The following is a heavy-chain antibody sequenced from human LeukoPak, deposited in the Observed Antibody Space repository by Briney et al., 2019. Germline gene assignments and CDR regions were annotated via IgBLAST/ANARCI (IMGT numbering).Heavy chain of an antibody. D-gene: IGHD2-15*01. J-gene: IGHJ4*02. CDR1: GFTFSSYA. CDR3: AKDCSGGSCSLFDY. V-gene: IGHV3-23*01. CDR2: ISGSGGST. Sequence: PGGSLRLSCAASGFTFSSYAMSWVRQAPGKGLEWVSAISGSGGSTYYADSVKGRFTISRDNSKNTLYLQMNSLRAEDTAVYCCAKDCSGGSCSLFDYWGQGTLVTVSS.